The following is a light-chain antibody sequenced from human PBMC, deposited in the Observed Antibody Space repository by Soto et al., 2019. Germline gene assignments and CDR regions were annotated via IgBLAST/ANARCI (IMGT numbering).Light chain of an antibody. CDR1: QSIYSS. CDR2: AAS. CDR3: QQSYSAPYT. Sequence: DLQMTQSPSSLSASVGVRVTITCRASQSIYSSLNWYHQKPGKAPKLLIYAASNLQSGVPSRFSGSGSGTDFTLSISSLQPEDFATYYCQQSYSAPYTFGQGTKLEI. V-gene: IGKV1-39*01. J-gene: IGKJ2*01.